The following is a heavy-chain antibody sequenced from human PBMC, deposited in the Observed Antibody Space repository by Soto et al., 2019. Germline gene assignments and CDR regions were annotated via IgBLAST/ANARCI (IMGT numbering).Heavy chain of an antibody. Sequence: GASVKVSCKASGYTFTSYDINWVRQATGQGLEWTGWMNPNSGNTGYAQKFQGRVTMTRNTSISTAYMELSSLRSEDTAVYYCARVYSSSWGFDYWGQGTLVTVSS. V-gene: IGHV1-8*01. CDR3: ARVYSSSWGFDY. D-gene: IGHD6-13*01. CDR2: MNPNSGNT. CDR1: GYTFTSYD. J-gene: IGHJ4*02.